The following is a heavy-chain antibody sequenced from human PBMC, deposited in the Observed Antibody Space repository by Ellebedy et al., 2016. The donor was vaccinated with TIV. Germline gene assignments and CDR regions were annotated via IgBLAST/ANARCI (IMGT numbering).Heavy chain of an antibody. V-gene: IGHV3-30*19. CDR3: ARGRYLSRHSLDV. CDR1: GFSFTKHG. Sequence: GESLKISCAASGFSFTKHGMHWVRQAPGKGLEWVSLTSYDDSVQYYADSVKGRFTISRDNSNNTLYLQMSSLRPDDTALYFCARGRYLSRHSLDVWGQGTTVTVSS. CDR2: TSYDDSVQ. D-gene: IGHD2-21*01. J-gene: IGHJ6*02.